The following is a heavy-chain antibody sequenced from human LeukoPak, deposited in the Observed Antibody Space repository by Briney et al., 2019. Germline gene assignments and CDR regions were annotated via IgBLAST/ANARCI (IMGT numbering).Heavy chain of an antibody. D-gene: IGHD3-10*01. V-gene: IGHV3-23*01. CDR1: GFTFSSYA. CDR3: AKYGSGTYYNGLH. J-gene: IGHJ4*02. Sequence: GGSLRLSCAASGFTFSSYALTWVRQAPGKGLQWVSTISVSGANTYYADSVKGRFTISRDISKSTLYLQMNSLRDEDTALYYCAKYGSGTYYNGLHWGQGTLVTVSS. CDR2: ISVSGANT.